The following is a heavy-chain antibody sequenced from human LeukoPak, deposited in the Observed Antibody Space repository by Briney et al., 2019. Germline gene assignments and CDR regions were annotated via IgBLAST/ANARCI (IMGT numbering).Heavy chain of an antibody. CDR2: ISSSGSTI. J-gene: IGHJ6*04. CDR1: GFTFSSYE. CDR3: ARDATPMHSSGWVYMDV. V-gene: IGHV3-48*03. Sequence: GGSLRLSCAASGFTFSSYEMNWVRQAPGKGLEWVSYISSSGSTIYYADSVKGRFTISRDNAKNSLYLQMNSLRAEDTAVYYCARDATPMHSSGWVYMDVWGKGTTVTISS. D-gene: IGHD6-25*01.